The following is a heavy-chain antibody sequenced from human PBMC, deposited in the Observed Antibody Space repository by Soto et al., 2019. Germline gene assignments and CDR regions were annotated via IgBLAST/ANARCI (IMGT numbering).Heavy chain of an antibody. D-gene: IGHD4-17*01. J-gene: IGHJ3*02. CDR1: GGTFSSYA. CDR2: IIHIFGTA. V-gene: IGHV1-69*01. CDR3: ARSQTTVTTLLAFDI. Sequence: QVQLVQSGAEVKKPGSSVKVSCKASGGTFSSYAISWVRQAPGQGLEWMGGIIHIFGTANYAQKFQGRVTITADESTNTAYMELSSLRSEDTAVYYYARSQTTVTTLLAFDIWGQGTMVTASS.